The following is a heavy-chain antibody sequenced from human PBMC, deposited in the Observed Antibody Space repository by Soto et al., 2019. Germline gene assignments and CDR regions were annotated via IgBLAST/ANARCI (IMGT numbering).Heavy chain of an antibody. V-gene: IGHV3-33*01. CDR1: GFTFSSYG. CDR3: ARDLAYDILTGPDY. CDR2: IWYDGSNK. J-gene: IGHJ4*02. Sequence: GGSLRLSCAASGFTFSSYGMHWVRQAPGKGLEWVAVIWYDGSNKYYADSVKGRFTISRDNSKNTLYLQMNSLRAEDTAVYYYARDLAYDILTGPDYWGQGTLVTVSS. D-gene: IGHD3-9*01.